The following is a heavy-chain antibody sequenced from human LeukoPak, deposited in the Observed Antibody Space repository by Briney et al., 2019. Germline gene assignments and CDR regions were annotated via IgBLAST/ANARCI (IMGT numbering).Heavy chain of an antibody. D-gene: IGHD6-19*01. Sequence: ASVKVSCKASGYSFTSNYIHWVRQAPGQGLEWMGMIYPRDGSTSYAQKFQGRVTITADESTSTAYMELSSLRSEDTAVYYCARGRMAGTYVFDYWGQGTLVTVSS. CDR1: GYSFTSNY. J-gene: IGHJ4*02. V-gene: IGHV1-46*01. CDR3: ARGRMAGTYVFDY. CDR2: IYPRDGST.